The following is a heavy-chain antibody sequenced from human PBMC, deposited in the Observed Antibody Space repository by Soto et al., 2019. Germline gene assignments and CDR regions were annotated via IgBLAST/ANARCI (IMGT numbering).Heavy chain of an antibody. CDR3: TRDASRDSSARGWFDP. Sequence: LRLSCAASGFTFRSFTMNWVRQAPGKGLEWVSTISSNSAYIYYTDALRGRFTISRDNAKNSLHLQMNSRRAEDTAVYYCTRDASRDSSARGWFDPWGPGTLVTVSS. CDR2: ISSNSAYI. D-gene: IGHD6-13*01. V-gene: IGHV3-21*01. CDR1: GFTFRSFT. J-gene: IGHJ5*02.